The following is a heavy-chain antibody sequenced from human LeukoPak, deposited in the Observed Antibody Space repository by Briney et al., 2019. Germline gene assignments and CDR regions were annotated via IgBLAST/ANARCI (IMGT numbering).Heavy chain of an antibody. CDR1: GYTFTSYD. CDR3: ARDEVVAAPNYFGMVV. V-gene: IGHV1-8*01. Sequence: ASVTVSCTASGYTFTSYDVNWVRQATGQGPEWMGWMNPNSGNTGLAQKFQGRVTLTRDTSLSTAYMELSNLRSDDTAVYYCARDEVVAAPNYFGMVVWGQGTTVSVSS. J-gene: IGHJ6*02. D-gene: IGHD2-15*01. CDR2: MNPNSGNT.